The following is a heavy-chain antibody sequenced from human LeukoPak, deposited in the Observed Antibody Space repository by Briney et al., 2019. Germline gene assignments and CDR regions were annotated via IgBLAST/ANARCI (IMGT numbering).Heavy chain of an antibody. CDR3: LGDSSGR. CDR1: GVTFSDSA. J-gene: IGHJ4*02. CDR2: IRSKPNNYAT. Sequence: GGSLRLSCTASGVTFSDSAMHWVRQTSGKGLEWVGRIRSKPNNYATAYTASVRGRFTISRDDSKNTVYLHMNSLKTEDTALYYCLGDSSGRWGQGTLVTASS. V-gene: IGHV3-73*01. D-gene: IGHD3-22*01.